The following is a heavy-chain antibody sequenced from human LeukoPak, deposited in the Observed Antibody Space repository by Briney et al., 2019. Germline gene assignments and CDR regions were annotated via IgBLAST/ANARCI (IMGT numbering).Heavy chain of an antibody. Sequence: SQTLSLTCTVSGGSISSGDYYWSWIRQPPGKGLEWIGYIYYSGSTYYNPSLKSRVTIPVDTSKNQFSLKLSSVTAADTAVYYCAASCGGDCYSADAFDIWGQGTMVTVSS. V-gene: IGHV4-30-4*01. CDR1: GGSISSGDYY. J-gene: IGHJ3*02. CDR3: AASCGGDCYSADAFDI. CDR2: IYYSGST. D-gene: IGHD2-21*02.